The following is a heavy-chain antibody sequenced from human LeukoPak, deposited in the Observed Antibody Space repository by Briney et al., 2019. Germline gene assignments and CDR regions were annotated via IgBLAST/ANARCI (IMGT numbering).Heavy chain of an antibody. CDR1: GGSISSGCNY. CDR3: ARGLRGDKSGGLDY. D-gene: IGHD4-23*01. CDR2: IYTSGST. Sequence: PSQTLSLSCSVSGGSISSGCNYYIWIRQPAGKGLEWFGRIYTSGSTNYDPSLNSRVTISVDTSKNQFSLKLNSVTAADTAVDYCARGLRGDKSGGLDYWGQGTLVTVSS. J-gene: IGHJ4*02. V-gene: IGHV4-61*02.